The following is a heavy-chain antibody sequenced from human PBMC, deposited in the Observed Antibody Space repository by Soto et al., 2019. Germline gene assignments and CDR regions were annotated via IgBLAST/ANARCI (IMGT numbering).Heavy chain of an antibody. CDR3: AKDCPSYSKLRTLRYFDY. Sequence: GGSLRLSCAASGFTFSSYAMSWVRQAPGKGLEWVSAISGSGGSTYYADSVKGRFTISRDNSKNTLYLQMNSLRAEDTAVYYCAKDCPSYSKLRTLRYFDYWGQGTLVTVSS. V-gene: IGHV3-23*01. D-gene: IGHD4-4*01. CDR1: GFTFSSYA. CDR2: ISGSGGST. J-gene: IGHJ4*02.